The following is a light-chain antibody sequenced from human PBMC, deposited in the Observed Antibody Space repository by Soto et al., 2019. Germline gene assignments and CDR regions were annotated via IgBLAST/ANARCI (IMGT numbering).Light chain of an antibody. CDR1: QTVNSNY. J-gene: IGKJ3*01. CDR3: HHFGRSPIFT. Sequence: EIVLTQSPGTLSLFPGERATLSCRASQTVNSNYLAWYQQRPGQPPRLLIYCASIRAAGIPDRFSGSGSGTDFTLTINRLEPEDFAVYHCHHFGRSPIFTFGPGTTVDIK. CDR2: CAS. V-gene: IGKV3-20*01.